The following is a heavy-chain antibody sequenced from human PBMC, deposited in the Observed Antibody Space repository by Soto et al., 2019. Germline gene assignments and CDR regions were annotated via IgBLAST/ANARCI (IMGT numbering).Heavy chain of an antibody. D-gene: IGHD1-1*01. V-gene: IGHV2-5*02. CDR3: AHIGAWRSYFDL. CDR1: GFSLTTSGEA. CDR2: IFWDDDD. J-gene: IGHJ4*02. Sequence: QITLKESGPTLVHPTQTLTLTCTFSGFSLTTSGEAVAWIRQPPGKALEWLALIFWDDDDRYSPSLRNRLTITKDASANQVVLTMTDMDPVDTGTYYCAHIGAWRSYFDLWGQGTLVTVPS.